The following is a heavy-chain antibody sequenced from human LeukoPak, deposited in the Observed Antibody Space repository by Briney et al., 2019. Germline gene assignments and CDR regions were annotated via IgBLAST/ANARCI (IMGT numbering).Heavy chain of an antibody. J-gene: IGHJ4*02. CDR1: GFTFSASA. CDR3: TSQYCSSSSCYSDN. CDR2: IRSKANNYAT. Sequence: GGSLRLSCAASGFTFSASAMHWVRQASGKGLEWVGRIRSKANNYATGYAASVKGRFTISRDDSRNTAYLQTNSLKTEDTAMYYCTSQYCSSSSCYSDNWGQGTLVTVSS. V-gene: IGHV3-73*01. D-gene: IGHD2-2*01.